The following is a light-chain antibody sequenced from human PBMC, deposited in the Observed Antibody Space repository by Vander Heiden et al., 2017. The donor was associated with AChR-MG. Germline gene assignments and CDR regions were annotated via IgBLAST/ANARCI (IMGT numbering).Light chain of an antibody. CDR3: QSYDSSLSGPYWV. Sequence: QSVLTQPPSVSGAPGQRVTIPCPGSSPNIGAGYDVHWYQQLPGTAPKLLIYGNTNRPSGVPDRFSGSKSGTSASLAITGLQAEDEADYYCQSYDSSLSGPYWVFGGGTKLTVL. CDR1: SPNIGAGYD. CDR2: GNT. V-gene: IGLV1-40*01. J-gene: IGLJ3*02.